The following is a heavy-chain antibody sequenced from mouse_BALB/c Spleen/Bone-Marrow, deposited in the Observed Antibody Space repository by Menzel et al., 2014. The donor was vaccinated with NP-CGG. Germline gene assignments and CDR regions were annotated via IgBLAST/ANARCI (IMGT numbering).Heavy chain of an antibody. CDR3: ANLGRYAMDY. CDR1: GYTFTDYY. D-gene: IGHD3-1*01. Sequence: LQESGPELVKPGASVKISCKASGYTFTDYYINWVKQKPGQGLEWIGWIYPGSGSTKYNEKFKGKATLTVDTSSSTAYMQPSSLTSEDTAVYFCANLGRYAMDYWGQGTSVTVSS. CDR2: IYPGSGST. J-gene: IGHJ4*01. V-gene: IGHV1-84*02.